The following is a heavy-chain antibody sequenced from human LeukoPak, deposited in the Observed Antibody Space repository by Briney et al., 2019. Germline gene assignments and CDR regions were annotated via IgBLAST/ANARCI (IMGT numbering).Heavy chain of an antibody. CDR1: GFSFNNYD. J-gene: IGHJ3*02. V-gene: IGHV3-13*04. Sequence: TGGSLRLSCAASGFSFNNYDMHWVRQTPGKGLEWVSSIGTAGDTYYPGYVKGRFTISRENAKNSFYLQMNNLTAGDTAVYYCVKTMVTFGGLIRTDAFGIWGQGTMVTVSP. CDR3: VKTMVTFGGLIRTDAFGI. CDR2: IGTAGDT. D-gene: IGHD3-16*01.